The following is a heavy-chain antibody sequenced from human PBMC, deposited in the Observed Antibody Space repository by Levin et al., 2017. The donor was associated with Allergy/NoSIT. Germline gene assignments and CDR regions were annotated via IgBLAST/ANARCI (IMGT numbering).Heavy chain of an antibody. D-gene: IGHD1-26*01. V-gene: IGHV3-30*18. CDR3: AKDLGSNTPYYLDY. CDR1: GFTFSSYG. CDR2: ISYDGSNK. J-gene: IGHJ4*02. Sequence: GGSLRLSCTASGFTFSSYGMNWVRQAPGKGLEWVAIISYDGSNKKYADSVKGRFTISRDNSKNTLYLQMNSLRAEDTAVYYCAKDLGSNTPYYLDYWGQGTLVTVSS.